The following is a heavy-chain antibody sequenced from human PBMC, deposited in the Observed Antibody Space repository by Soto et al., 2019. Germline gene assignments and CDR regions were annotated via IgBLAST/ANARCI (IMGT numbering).Heavy chain of an antibody. CDR1: GGSISSGGYY. CDR3: ARATVDDTSGYNPRGDYYGMDV. CDR2: IYYGGST. D-gene: IGHD6-19*01. V-gene: IGHV4-31*03. Sequence: QVQLRESGPGLVKPSQTLSLTCSVSGGSISSGGYYWNCIRQHPGQGLEWIGYIYYGGSTYYNPSLESRSTMPIDVYENQFSLKLTLETAAQTAVYYCARATVDDTSGYNPRGDYYGMDVWGHGTTVTVSS. J-gene: IGHJ6*02.